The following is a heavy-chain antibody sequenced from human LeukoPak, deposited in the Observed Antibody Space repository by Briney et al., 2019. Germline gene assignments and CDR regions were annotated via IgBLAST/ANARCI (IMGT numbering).Heavy chain of an antibody. CDR1: GFTSSSYA. J-gene: IGHJ4*02. CDR2: ISGSGGST. Sequence: GGSLRLSCAASGFTSSSYAMSWVRQAPGKGLEWVSAISGSGGSTYYADSVKSRFTISRDNSKNTLYLQMNSLRAEDTAVYYCAKISMIVVRGDYFDYWGQGTLVTVSS. CDR3: AKISMIVVRGDYFDY. D-gene: IGHD3-22*01. V-gene: IGHV3-23*01.